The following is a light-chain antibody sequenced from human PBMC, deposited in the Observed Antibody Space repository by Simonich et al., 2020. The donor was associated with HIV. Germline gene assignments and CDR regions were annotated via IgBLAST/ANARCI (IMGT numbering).Light chain of an antibody. Sequence: NFMLTQPHSVSESPGKTVTISCTRSSGSIARNYVQWYQQRLGSAPTTVIYEDNQRPSGVPDRFSGSIDSSSNSASLTISGLKTEDEADYYCQSYDSSSWVFGGGTKLTVL. J-gene: IGLJ3*02. CDR1: SGSIARNY. CDR3: QSYDSSSWV. V-gene: IGLV6-57*03. CDR2: EDN.